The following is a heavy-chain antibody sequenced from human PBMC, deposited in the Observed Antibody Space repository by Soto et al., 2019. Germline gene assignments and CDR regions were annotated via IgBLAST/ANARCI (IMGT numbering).Heavy chain of an antibody. CDR1: GFTVSSNY. Sequence: GGSLRLSCAASGFTVSSNYMSWVRQAPGKGLEWVSVIYSGGSTYYADSVKGRFTISRDNSENTLYLQMNSLRAEDTAVYYCAREGYYGSGSRYYYYYYMDVWGKGTTVTVSS. CDR3: AREGYYGSGSRYYYYYYMDV. J-gene: IGHJ6*03. D-gene: IGHD3-10*01. V-gene: IGHV3-66*01. CDR2: IYSGGST.